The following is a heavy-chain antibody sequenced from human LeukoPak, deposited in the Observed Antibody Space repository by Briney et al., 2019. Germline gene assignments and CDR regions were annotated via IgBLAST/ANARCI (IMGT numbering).Heavy chain of an antibody. CDR1: GGSFSGYY. CDR2: VDRTGST. Sequence: SETLSLTCAVYGGSFSGYYWSWIRQPPGKGLEWIGYVDRTGSTNFNPSLNGRVSISRDTTNNLFSLRLRPVTAADTAVYFCARGRVSSSTWYSTYYYYFYMDVWGKGTTVTVSS. D-gene: IGHD1-1*01. J-gene: IGHJ6*03. CDR3: ARGRVSSSTWYSTYYYYFYMDV. V-gene: IGHV4-59*01.